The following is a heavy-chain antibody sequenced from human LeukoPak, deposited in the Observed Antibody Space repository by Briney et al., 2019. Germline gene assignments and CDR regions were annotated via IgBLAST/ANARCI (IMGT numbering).Heavy chain of an antibody. Sequence: PGGSLRLSCAASGFTFSNAWMNWVRQAPGKGLEWVGRIKSKTDGGTTDYAAPVKGRFTISRDDSKNTLYLQVNSLKTEDTAVYYCTTGGSTIFQSARPPCYYYMDVWGKGTTVTVSS. CDR2: IKSKTDGGTT. V-gene: IGHV3-15*01. D-gene: IGHD3-9*01. CDR1: GFTFSNAW. CDR3: TTGGSTIFQSARPPCYYYMDV. J-gene: IGHJ6*03.